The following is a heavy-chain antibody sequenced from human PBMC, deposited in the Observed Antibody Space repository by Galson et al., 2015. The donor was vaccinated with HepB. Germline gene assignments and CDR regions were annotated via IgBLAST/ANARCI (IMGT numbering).Heavy chain of an antibody. V-gene: IGHV3-23*01. D-gene: IGHD6-19*01. Sequence: SLRLSCAASGFTFSSYAMSWVRQAPGKGLEWVSAISGSGGSTYYADSVKGRFTISRDNSKSTLYLQMNSLRAEDTAVYYCAKASSIAVAGTHFDYWGQGTLVTVSS. J-gene: IGHJ4*02. CDR1: GFTFSSYA. CDR3: AKASSIAVAGTHFDY. CDR2: ISGSGGST.